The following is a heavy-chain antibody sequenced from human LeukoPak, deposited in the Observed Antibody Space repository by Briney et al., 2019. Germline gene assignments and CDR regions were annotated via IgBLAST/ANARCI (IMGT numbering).Heavy chain of an antibody. CDR2: ISGSGGST. CDR1: GFTFSSYA. D-gene: IGHD2-2*01. V-gene: IGHV3-23*01. J-gene: IGHJ4*02. CDR3: AKVGCSSTSCYEDY. Sequence: GGSLRLSCAASGFTFSSYAMSWVRQAPGKGLEWVSAISGSGGSTYYADSVKGRFTISRDNSKNTLYLQMNSLRAEDTAVYYCAKVGCSSTSCYEDYWGQGTLVTVSS.